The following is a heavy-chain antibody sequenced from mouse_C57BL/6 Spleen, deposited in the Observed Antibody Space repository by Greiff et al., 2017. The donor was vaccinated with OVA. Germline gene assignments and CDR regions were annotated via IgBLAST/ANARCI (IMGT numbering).Heavy chain of an antibody. D-gene: IGHD2-2*01. CDR3: AAMVTTGGRPAWCAY. J-gene: IGHJ3*01. CDR1: GYTFTSYW. Sequence: QVQLQQSGAELVRPGSSVKLSCKASGYTFTSYWMDWVKQRPGQGLEWIGNIYPSDSETHYNQKFKDKATLTVDKSSSTAYMQRSSLTSEDSAVYYCAAMVTTGGRPAWCAYWGQGTLVTVSA. V-gene: IGHV1-61*01. CDR2: IYPSDSET.